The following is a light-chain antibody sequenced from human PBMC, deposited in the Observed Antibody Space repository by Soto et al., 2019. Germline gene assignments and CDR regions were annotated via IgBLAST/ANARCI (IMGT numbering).Light chain of an antibody. CDR3: QQLNSYPWT. J-gene: IGKJ1*01. Sequence: IQLTQSPSSLSASVGDRVTITCRASQGISTYLAWYQQKPGKAPKLLIYAASTLQSGVPSRFSGSGSGTDFTLNISSLQSEDFETYYCQQLNSYPWTFGQGTKVDIK. CDR2: AAS. V-gene: IGKV1-9*01. CDR1: QGISTY.